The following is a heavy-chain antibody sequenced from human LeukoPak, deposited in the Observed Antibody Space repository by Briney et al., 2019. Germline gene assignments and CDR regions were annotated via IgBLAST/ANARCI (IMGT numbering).Heavy chain of an antibody. J-gene: IGHJ4*02. CDR3: ARGGRKAKYSSGWYGNDY. D-gene: IGHD6-19*01. CDR1: GYSFTGHY. V-gene: IGHV1-8*03. CDR2: MNPNSGNT. Sequence: ASVKVSCKASGYSFTGHYMHWVRQATGQRLEWMGWMNPNSGNTGYAQKFQGRVTITRNTSISTAYMELSSLRSEDTAVYYCARGGRKAKYSSGWYGNDYWGQGTLVTVSS.